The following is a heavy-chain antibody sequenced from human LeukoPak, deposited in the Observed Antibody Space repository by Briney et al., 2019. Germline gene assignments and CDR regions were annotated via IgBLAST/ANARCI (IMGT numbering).Heavy chain of an antibody. CDR2: ISSSSSAV. J-gene: IGHJ4*02. V-gene: IGHV3-48*01. CDR1: GFTFSNYN. D-gene: IGHD3-16*01. CDR3: ATNQIMIREYYFDY. Sequence: PGGSLRLSCAASGFTFSNYNMNWVRQVPGKGLEWVSYISSSSSAVYYADSVKGRLTISRDNGKNSLFLQMNSLRAEDTAVYYCATNQIMIREYYFDYWGQGTLVTVSS.